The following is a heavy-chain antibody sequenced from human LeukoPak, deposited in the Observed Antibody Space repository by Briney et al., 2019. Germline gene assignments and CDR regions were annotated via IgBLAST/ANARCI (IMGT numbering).Heavy chain of an antibody. CDR2: ISAYNGNT. CDR3: ARDQSSSWYWYYFDY. J-gene: IGHJ4*02. D-gene: IGHD6-13*01. Sequence: ASVKVSCKASGYTFTSYGISWVRQAPGQGLEWMGWISAYNGNTNYAQKLQGRVTMTTDTSTSTAYMELRSLRFDDTAVYYCARDQSSSWYWYYFDYWGQGTLVTVSS. CDR1: GYTFTSYG. V-gene: IGHV1-18*01.